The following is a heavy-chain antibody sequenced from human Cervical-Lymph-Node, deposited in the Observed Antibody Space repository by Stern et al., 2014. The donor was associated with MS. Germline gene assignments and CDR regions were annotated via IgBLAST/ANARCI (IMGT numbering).Heavy chain of an antibody. CDR3: ARMSRTYGYYFDY. V-gene: IGHV2-70*01. Sequence: ESGPALVKPTQTLTLTCTFSGFALSTRGMCVSWIRQPPGKALEWLGLIDWDDDKYYSTSLESRLTISKDTSKNQVVLTMTNMDPVDTATYYCARMSRTYGYYFDYWGQGTLVTVSS. J-gene: IGHJ4*02. CDR1: GFALSTRGMC. CDR2: IDWDDDK. D-gene: IGHD3-10*01.